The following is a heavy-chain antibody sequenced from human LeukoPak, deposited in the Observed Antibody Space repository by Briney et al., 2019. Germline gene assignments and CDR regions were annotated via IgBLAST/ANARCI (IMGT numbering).Heavy chain of an antibody. J-gene: IGHJ4*02. V-gene: IGHV4-59*12. CDR3: AREGGFYRPLDY. CDR2: VHLDGRT. CDR1: GGSISTYY. Sequence: SETLSLTCTVSGGSISTYYWSWIRQPPGKGLEWIGEVHLDGRTNYNPSLKSRLIMSVDLPENHISLKLTSVTAADTAVYYCAREGGFYRPLDYSGQGTLVTVSS. D-gene: IGHD3-3*01.